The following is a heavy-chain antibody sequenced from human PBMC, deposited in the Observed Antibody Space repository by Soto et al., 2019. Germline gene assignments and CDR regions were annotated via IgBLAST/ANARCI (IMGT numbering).Heavy chain of an antibody. J-gene: IGHJ4*02. CDR2: IYWDDDK. V-gene: IGHV2-5*02. CDR3: ALRPNYLYNNSWYWDY. Sequence: PTLVNPTQTLTLTCTFSGFSLSTSGVGVGWIRQPPGKALEWLALIYWDDDKRYSPSLKSRLTITKDTSKNQVVLTMTNMDPVDTATYYCALRPNYLYNNSWYWDYWGQGTLVTVSA. D-gene: IGHD6-13*01. CDR1: GFSLSTSGVG.